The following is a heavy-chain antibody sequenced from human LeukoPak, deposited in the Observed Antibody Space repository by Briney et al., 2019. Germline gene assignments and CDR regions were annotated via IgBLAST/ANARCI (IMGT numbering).Heavy chain of an antibody. CDR3: ARDPFPYYYDSSGYSDY. Sequence: GASVKVSCKASGYTFTGYYMHWVRQAPGQGLEWMGWINPNSGGTNYAQKFQGRVTMTRDTSISTAYMELSRLRSDDMAVYYCARDPFPYYYDSSGYSDYWGQGTLVTVSS. V-gene: IGHV1-2*02. CDR2: INPNSGGT. D-gene: IGHD3-22*01. CDR1: GYTFTGYY. J-gene: IGHJ4*02.